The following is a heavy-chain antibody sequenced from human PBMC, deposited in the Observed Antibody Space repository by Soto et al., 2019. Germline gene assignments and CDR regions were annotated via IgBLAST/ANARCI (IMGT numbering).Heavy chain of an antibody. CDR3: AIQGQGYFQH. CDR1: GGSFSGYY. J-gene: IGHJ1*01. CDR2: INHSGST. Sequence: SGTLSLTCAVYGGSFSGYYWSWIRQPPGKGLEWIGEINHSGSTNYNPSLKSRVTISVDTSKNQFSLKLSSVTAADTAVYYCAIQGQGYFQHWGQGTLATVS. V-gene: IGHV4-34*01.